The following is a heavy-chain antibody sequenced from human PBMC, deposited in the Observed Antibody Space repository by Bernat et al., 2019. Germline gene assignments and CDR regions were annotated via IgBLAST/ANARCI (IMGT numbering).Heavy chain of an antibody. Sequence: QVQLVESGGGVVQPGRSLRLSCAASGFTFSSYGMHWVRQAPGKGLEWVAVISYDGSNKYYADSVKGRFTISRDNSKNTLYLQMNSLRAEDTAVYYCTGDFDYWGQRTLVTVSS. J-gene: IGHJ4*02. CDR1: GFTFSSYG. V-gene: IGHV3-30*03. CDR3: TGDFDY. CDR2: ISYDGSNK.